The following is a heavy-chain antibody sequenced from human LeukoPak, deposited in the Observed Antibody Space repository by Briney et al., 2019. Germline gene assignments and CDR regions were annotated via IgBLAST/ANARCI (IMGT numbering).Heavy chain of an antibody. V-gene: IGHV4-59*01. J-gene: IGHJ4*02. CDR2: IYYSGST. CDR3: ARTRYSSSWYYFDY. CDR1: GGSISSYY. Sequence: SETLSLTCTVSGGSISSYYWSWIRQPPGKGLEWIGYIYYSGSTNYNPSLKSRVTISVDTSKNQFSLKLSSVTAADTAVYYCARTRYSSSWYYFDYWGQGTLVTVSS. D-gene: IGHD6-13*01.